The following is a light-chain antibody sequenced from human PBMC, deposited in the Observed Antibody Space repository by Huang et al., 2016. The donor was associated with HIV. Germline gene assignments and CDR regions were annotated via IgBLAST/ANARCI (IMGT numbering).Light chain of an antibody. CDR3: QQYNNWPPWT. V-gene: IGKV3-15*01. J-gene: IGKJ1*01. CDR1: QSVSSN. Sequence: EMVMTQSPATLSVSPGERATLSCRARQSVSSNLAWYQQKPGQAPRLLIYVASTRATCIPARFSGSGSGTEFTLTISSLQSEDFSVYYCQQYNNWPPWTFGQGTKVEI. CDR2: VAS.